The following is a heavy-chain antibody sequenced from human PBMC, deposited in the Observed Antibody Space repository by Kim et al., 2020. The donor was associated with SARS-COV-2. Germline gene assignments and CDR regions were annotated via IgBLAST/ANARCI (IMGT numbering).Heavy chain of an antibody. CDR3: ANQRRGGSYYDY. CDR2: ISGSGGST. Sequence: GGSLRLSXAXSGFTFSSYAMSWVRQAPGKGLEWVSAISGSGGSTYYADSVKGRFTISRDNSKNTLYLQMNSLRAEDTAVYYCANQRRGGSYYDYWGQGTLVTVSS. J-gene: IGHJ4*02. D-gene: IGHD1-26*01. V-gene: IGHV3-23*01. CDR1: GFTFSSYA.